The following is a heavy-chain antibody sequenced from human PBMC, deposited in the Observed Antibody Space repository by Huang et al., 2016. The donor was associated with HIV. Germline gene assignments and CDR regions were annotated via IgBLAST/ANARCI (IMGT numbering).Heavy chain of an antibody. Sequence: QVQLVQSGAEVKKPGASVRLSCKASGYTFTSNHINWVRQAPGQGLEGMGKINPSGGSTDYAQKFQDRITMTRDRSTSTVYLELRSLTSDDTAIYYCARVGSGWSLLGDALDFWGRGTMVTVSS. D-gene: IGHD6-19*01. V-gene: IGHV1-46*01. CDR3: ARVGSGWSLLGDALDF. J-gene: IGHJ3*01. CDR1: GYTFTSNH. CDR2: INPSGGST.